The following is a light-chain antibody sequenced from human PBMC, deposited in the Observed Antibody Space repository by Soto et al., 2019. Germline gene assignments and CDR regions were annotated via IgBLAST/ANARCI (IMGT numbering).Light chain of an antibody. V-gene: IGLV1-40*01. CDR2: TNN. CDR1: SSNIGAGYD. Sequence: QSVLTQPPSVSGAPGQTVTISCSGDSSNIGAGYDVHWYQHLPGAAPKLLIYTNNQRPSGVPDRFFGSKSGTSASLAISGLQSEDEADYYCATWDDRLTGWVFGGGTQLTVL. J-gene: IGLJ3*02. CDR3: ATWDDRLTGWV.